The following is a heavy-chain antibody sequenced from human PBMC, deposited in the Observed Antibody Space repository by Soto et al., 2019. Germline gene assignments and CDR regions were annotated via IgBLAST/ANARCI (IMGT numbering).Heavy chain of an antibody. CDR2: IYYSGST. Sequence: PSETLSLTCSVSGGSIKNYYWNWIRQAPGKGLEWIGYIYYSGSTNYHPSLRGRVTISVDTSKNQFSLKLTSVTAADTAVYYCARETGTTFSSWFDHWGQGTLVTVSS. D-gene: IGHD1-7*01. CDR3: ARETGTTFSSWFDH. CDR1: GGSIKNYY. J-gene: IGHJ5*02. V-gene: IGHV4-59*01.